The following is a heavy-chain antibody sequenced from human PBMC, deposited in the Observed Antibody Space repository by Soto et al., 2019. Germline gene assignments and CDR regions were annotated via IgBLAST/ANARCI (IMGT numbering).Heavy chain of an antibody. Sequence: SLRLSCAASGFIITDAWMTWVRQSPGKRLEWVGRIKKKSDGGTTDYAAPVKGRFTISRDDSKNTVYLQMSSLETEDTAVYYCSTGRWIELRRLDYWGQGTLVTVPS. V-gene: IGHV3-15*07. CDR1: GFIITDAW. CDR2: IKKKSDGGTT. D-gene: IGHD1-7*01. J-gene: IGHJ4*01. CDR3: STGRWIELRRLDY.